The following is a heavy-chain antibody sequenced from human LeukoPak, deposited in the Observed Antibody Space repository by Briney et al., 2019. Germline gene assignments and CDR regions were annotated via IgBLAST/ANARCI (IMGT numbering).Heavy chain of an antibody. D-gene: IGHD2-2*01. J-gene: IGHJ6*03. CDR2: IYSSGST. Sequence: SETLSLTCTVSGGSISNYYWSWIRQPAGKGLEWIGRIYSSGSTNYSPSIKSRVTISVDTSKNQFSLKLSSVTAADTAVYYCARGVIVVVPAAIGGLDYYYYMDVWGKGTTVTVSS. CDR1: GGSISNYY. CDR3: ARGVIVVVPAAIGGLDYYYYMDV. V-gene: IGHV4-4*07.